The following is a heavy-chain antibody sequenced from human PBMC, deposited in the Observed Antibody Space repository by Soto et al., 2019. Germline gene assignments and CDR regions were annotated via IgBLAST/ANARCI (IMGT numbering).Heavy chain of an antibody. Sequence: SETLSLTCAVAGYSISSGYYWCWIRQPPGKGLGWLGRIFHSATTYDNPSLKSRVSLSVEISTHQFSLRLTSVTAADTSVYYCARLLDDSRGYYYFDYWGQGTLVTVSS. CDR2: IFHSATT. D-gene: IGHD3-22*01. CDR3: ARLLDDSRGYYYFDY. CDR1: GYSISSGYY. V-gene: IGHV4-38-2*01. J-gene: IGHJ4*02.